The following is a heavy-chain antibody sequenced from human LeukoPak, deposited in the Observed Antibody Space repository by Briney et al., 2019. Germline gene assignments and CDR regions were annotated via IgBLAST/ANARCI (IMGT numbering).Heavy chain of an antibody. CDR1: GFTFSSYE. CDR2: ISSSGSTI. CDR3: ARDGYDYVWGSYRYYYFDY. V-gene: IGHV3-48*03. J-gene: IGHJ4*02. Sequence: GGSLRLSCAASGFTFSSYEMNWVRQAPGKGLEWVSYISSSGSTIYYADSVKGRFTISRDNAKNSLYLQMNSLRAEDTAVYCCARDGYDYVWGSYRYYYFDYWGQGTLVTVSS. D-gene: IGHD3-16*02.